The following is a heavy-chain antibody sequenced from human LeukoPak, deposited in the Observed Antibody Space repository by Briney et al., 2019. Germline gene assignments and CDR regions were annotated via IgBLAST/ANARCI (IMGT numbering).Heavy chain of an antibody. CDR3: AKAPPYCPNGICHLDY. Sequence: GGSLRLSCAASGFTFSSYSMNWVRQAPGKGLEWVSTISGSGGSTYYADSVKGRFTISRDNSKNTLYLQMNGLRAEDTAVYYCAKAPPYCPNGICHLDYWGQGALVTVSS. D-gene: IGHD2-8*01. J-gene: IGHJ4*02. V-gene: IGHV3-23*01. CDR1: GFTFSSYS. CDR2: ISGSGGST.